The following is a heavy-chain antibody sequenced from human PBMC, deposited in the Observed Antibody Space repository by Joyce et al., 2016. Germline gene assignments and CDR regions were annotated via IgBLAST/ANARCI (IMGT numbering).Heavy chain of an antibody. CDR1: GFTFSSDW. D-gene: IGHD4-17*01. J-gene: IGHJ4*02. V-gene: IGHV3-74*01. CDR2: INSDGSYT. CDR3: VRADYGDYFDY. Sequence: EVQLVESGGGLVQPGGSLRLSCAASGFTFSSDWMHWVRQAPGKGLVWVSRINSDGSYTSYADSVKGRFTISRDNAKNTLYLQMNSLRAQDTAVYYCVRADYGDYFDYWGQGTLVTVSS.